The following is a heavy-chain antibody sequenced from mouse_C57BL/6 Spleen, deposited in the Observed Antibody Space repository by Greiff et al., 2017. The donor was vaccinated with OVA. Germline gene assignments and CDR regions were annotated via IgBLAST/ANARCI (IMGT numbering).Heavy chain of an antibody. J-gene: IGHJ1*03. CDR3: ARGGLGRWYFDV. D-gene: IGHD4-1*01. Sequence: QVQLQQPGAELVKPGASVKLSCKASGYTFTSYGMHWVKQRPGQGLEWIGMIHPNSGSTNYNEKFKSKATLTVDKSSSTAYMQLSSLTSEDSAVDYCARGGLGRWYFDVWGTGPTVTVSS. CDR1: GYTFTSYG. CDR2: IHPNSGST. V-gene: IGHV1-64*01.